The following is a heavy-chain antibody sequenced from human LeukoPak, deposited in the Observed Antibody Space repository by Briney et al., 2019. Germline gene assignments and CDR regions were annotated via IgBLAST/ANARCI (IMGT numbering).Heavy chain of an antibody. CDR1: GFSFSSYG. V-gene: IGHV3-33*01. D-gene: IGHD3-3*01. CDR3: ARGGPEWPLDY. Sequence: GGSLRLSCAASGFSFSSYGMLWVRQAPGKGLEWVAVIWYDGSNKYYADSVKGRFTISRDNSKNTLYLQMNSLRAEDTAVYYCARGGPEWPLDYWGQGTLVTVPS. J-gene: IGHJ4*02. CDR2: IWYDGSNK.